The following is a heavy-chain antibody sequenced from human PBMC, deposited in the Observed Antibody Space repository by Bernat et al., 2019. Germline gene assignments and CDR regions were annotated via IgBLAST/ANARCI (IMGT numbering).Heavy chain of an antibody. CDR1: GYTFTRFA. V-gene: IGHV1-3*01. Sequence: QVQLVQSGAEVKRPGASVKVSCRASGYTFTRFAMHWVRQAPGQRLEWMGWINAGNGNTKYSQRFQGRVTITRDTSASTIYLELTSLRSEDTAVYYCARGKEGYFDYWGQGTLVTVSS. CDR3: ARGKEGYFDY. J-gene: IGHJ4*02. CDR2: INAGNGNT.